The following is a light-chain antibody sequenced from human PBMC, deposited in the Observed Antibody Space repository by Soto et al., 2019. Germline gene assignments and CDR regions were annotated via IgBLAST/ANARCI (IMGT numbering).Light chain of an antibody. CDR3: LLSYVGTWV. Sequence: QAVVTHEPSLTVSPVGAVTLTGASSAGPVTRNYYPNWFRQKPGQAPRTLMFRTRDKHSWTPARFSGSLLGGKAALTLSGAQVEDEAEYYCLLSYVGTWVFGGGTKRTVL. J-gene: IGLJ3*02. CDR2: RTR. V-gene: IGLV7-43*01. CDR1: AGPVTRNYY.